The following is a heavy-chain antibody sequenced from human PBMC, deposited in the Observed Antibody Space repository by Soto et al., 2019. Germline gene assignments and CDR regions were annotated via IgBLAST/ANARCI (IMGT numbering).Heavy chain of an antibody. V-gene: IGHV4-34*01. CDR2: INHSGST. D-gene: IGHD3-9*01. Sequence: SETLSLTCAVYGVSFSGYYWSWIRQPPGKGLVWIGEINHSGSTNYNPSLKSRVTISVDTSKNQFSLKLISVPAADAAVYYCGRGQEYYDILTGYYHTPYYWGQGTLVTVSS. J-gene: IGHJ4*02. CDR3: GRGQEYYDILTGYYHTPYY. CDR1: GVSFSGYY.